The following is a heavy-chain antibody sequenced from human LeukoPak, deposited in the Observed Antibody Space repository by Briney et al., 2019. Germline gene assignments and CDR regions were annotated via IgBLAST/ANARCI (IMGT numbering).Heavy chain of an antibody. CDR2: INHSGST. J-gene: IGHJ4*02. Sequence: SETLSLTCTVSGGSISSSGYYWGWIRQPPGKGLEWIGEINHSGSTNYNPSLKSRVTISVDTSKNQFSLKLSSVTAADTAVYYCARGGGLRYFDWLFRPFDYWGQGTLVTVSS. D-gene: IGHD3-9*01. CDR3: ARGGGLRYFDWLFRPFDY. CDR1: GGSISSSGYY. V-gene: IGHV4-39*07.